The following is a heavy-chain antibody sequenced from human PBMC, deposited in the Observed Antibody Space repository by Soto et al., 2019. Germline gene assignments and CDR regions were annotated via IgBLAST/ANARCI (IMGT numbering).Heavy chain of an antibody. D-gene: IGHD3-16*01. CDR1: GGTFSSYT. V-gene: IGHV1-69*08. CDR3: ARDKGRGEHY. Sequence: QVQLVQSGAEVKKPGSSVKVSCKASGGTFSSYTISWVRQAPGQGLEWMGRIIPILGIANYAQKFQGRVTMAADNSAGTADMELGSLRSEDKAVYYCARDKGRGEHYWGQGTRVTVSA. J-gene: IGHJ4*02. CDR2: IIPILGIA.